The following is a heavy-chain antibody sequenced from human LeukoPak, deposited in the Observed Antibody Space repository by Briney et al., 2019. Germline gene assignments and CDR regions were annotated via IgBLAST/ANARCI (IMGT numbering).Heavy chain of an antibody. D-gene: IGHD5-12*01. J-gene: IGHJ4*02. Sequence: TGGSLRLSCAASGFTFSSYGMHWVRQAPGKGLEWVAVISYDGSNKYYADSVKGRFTISRDNSKNTLYLQMNSPRAEDTAVYYCAKDIGYSGYDLPYFDYWGQGTLVTVSS. CDR1: GFTFSSYG. CDR3: AKDIGYSGYDLPYFDY. V-gene: IGHV3-30*18. CDR2: ISYDGSNK.